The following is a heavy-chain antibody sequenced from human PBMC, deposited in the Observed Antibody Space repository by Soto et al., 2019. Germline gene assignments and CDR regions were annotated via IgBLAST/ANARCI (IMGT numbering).Heavy chain of an antibody. CDR2: ISAYNGNT. Sequence: ASVKVSCKASGYTFTSYGISWVRQAPGQGLEWMGWISAYNGNTNYAQKLQGRVTMTTDTSTSTAYMELRSLRSDDTAVYYCAIDADYYDSSGYDPAFEIWGQGTMVTVSS. V-gene: IGHV1-18*01. CDR3: AIDADYYDSSGYDPAFEI. D-gene: IGHD3-22*01. CDR1: GYTFTSYG. J-gene: IGHJ3*02.